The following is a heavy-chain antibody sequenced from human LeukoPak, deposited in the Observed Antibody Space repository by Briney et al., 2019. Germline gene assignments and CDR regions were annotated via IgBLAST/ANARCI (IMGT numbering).Heavy chain of an antibody. CDR1: GYTFTSFG. J-gene: IGHJ4*02. D-gene: IGHD6-25*01. CDR3: ARDTNWQRDY. Sequence: ASVKVSCTASGYTFTSFGIAWVRQAPGQGLEWVGWISTSSDQRRYAHMLQDRVIMTTDTSTSTAYMELRSLRSDDAGVYYCARDTNWQRDYWGQGTLVTVSS. CDR2: ISTSSDQR. V-gene: IGHV1-18*01.